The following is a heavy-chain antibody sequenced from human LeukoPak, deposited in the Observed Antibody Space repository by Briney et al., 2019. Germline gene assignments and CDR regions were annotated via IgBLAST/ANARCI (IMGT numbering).Heavy chain of an antibody. J-gene: IGHJ5*02. CDR3: ARDNYAGANWFDP. CDR2: IIPIFGAA. V-gene: IGHV1-69*05. CDR1: GGTFSSYA. Sequence: SVKVSCKASGGTFSSYAISWVRQAPGQGLEWMGGIIPIFGAANYARKFQGRVTITTDESTSTAYMELSSLRSEDTAVYYCARDNYAGANWFDPWGQGTLVTVSS. D-gene: IGHD1-7*01.